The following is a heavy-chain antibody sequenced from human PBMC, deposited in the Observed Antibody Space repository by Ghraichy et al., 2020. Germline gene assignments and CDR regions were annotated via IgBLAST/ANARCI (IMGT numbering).Heavy chain of an antibody. V-gene: IGHV3-23*01. CDR3: AKDGRIWNYLRFDN. J-gene: IGHJ4*02. CDR2: ISGSGDST. D-gene: IGHD1-7*01. CDR1: GFTFSNYA. Sequence: GGSLRLSCAASGFTFSNYAMNWVRQAPGKGLEWVSAISGSGDSTYYADSVKGRFTISRDNSKNTLYLQMNSLRAEDTAVYYCAKDGRIWNYLRFDNWGQGTLVTVSS.